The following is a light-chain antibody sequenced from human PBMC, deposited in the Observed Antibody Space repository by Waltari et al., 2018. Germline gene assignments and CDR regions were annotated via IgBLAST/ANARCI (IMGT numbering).Light chain of an antibody. CDR2: LGS. J-gene: IGKJ3*01. Sequence: DIVMTQSPLSLPVTPGHPASISCRSSQSLLFSTGYNYLDWYLQKPGQSPQLLIYLGSTRASGVPDRFSGSGSGTDFTLKITRVEADDVGVYYCMQALETPLTFGPGTRVDIK. CDR3: MQALETPLT. V-gene: IGKV2-28*01. CDR1: QSLLFSTGYNY.